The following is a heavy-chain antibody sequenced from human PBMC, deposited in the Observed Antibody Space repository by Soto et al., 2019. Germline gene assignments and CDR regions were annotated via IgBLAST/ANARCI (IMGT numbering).Heavy chain of an antibody. CDR2: IYHSGST. Sequence: SETLSLTCAVSGGSISSGGYSWSWIRQPPGKGLEWIGYIYHSGSTYYNPSLKSRVTISVDRSKNQFSLKLSSVTAADTAVYYCARGDYYGSGAPGSWFDPWGQGTLVTVSS. CDR3: ARGDYYGSGAPGSWFDP. D-gene: IGHD3-10*01. CDR1: GGSISSGGYS. V-gene: IGHV4-30-2*01. J-gene: IGHJ5*02.